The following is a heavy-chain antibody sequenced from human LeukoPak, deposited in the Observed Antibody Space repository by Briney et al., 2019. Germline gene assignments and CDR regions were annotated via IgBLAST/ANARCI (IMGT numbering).Heavy chain of an antibody. CDR3: ARDRACSNGICSYFDY. J-gene: IGHJ4*02. CDR1: GGSIINSIYH. Sequence: SETLSLTCAVSGGSIINSIYHWGWIRQPPGEGLEWIGSIHHTGPTYYNPSLKSRLTISVDTSKNQFSLKLTSVTAADTAVYYCARDRACSNGICSYFDYWGQGTVVTVSS. D-gene: IGHD2-8*01. V-gene: IGHV4-39*01. CDR2: IHHTGPT.